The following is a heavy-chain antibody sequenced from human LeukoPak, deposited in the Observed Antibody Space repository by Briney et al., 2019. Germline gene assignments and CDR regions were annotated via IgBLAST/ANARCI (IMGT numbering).Heavy chain of an antibody. Sequence: GESLKISCKGSGYSFTSYWIGWLRQMPGKGLEWMGIICPGDSKTRYSPSFEGQVTISADKSISTAYLQWSSLKASDTAMYYCARAHDSSGLDYWGQGTLVTVSS. CDR2: ICPGDSKT. V-gene: IGHV5-51*01. J-gene: IGHJ4*02. CDR3: ARAHDSSGLDY. D-gene: IGHD3-22*01. CDR1: GYSFTSYW.